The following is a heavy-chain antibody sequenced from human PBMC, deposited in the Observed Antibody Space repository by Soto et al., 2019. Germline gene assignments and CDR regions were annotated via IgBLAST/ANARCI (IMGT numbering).Heavy chain of an antibody. Sequence: ASVKVSCKASGYTFTGYYMHWVRQAPGQGLEWMGWINPNSGGTNYAQKFQGWVTMTRDTSISTAYMELSSLRSEDTAVYYCARGWKYRSGSRSLPYWGQGTLVTVSS. CDR2: INPNSGGT. D-gene: IGHD3-10*01. CDR3: ARGWKYRSGSRSLPY. V-gene: IGHV1-2*04. CDR1: GYTFTGYY. J-gene: IGHJ4*02.